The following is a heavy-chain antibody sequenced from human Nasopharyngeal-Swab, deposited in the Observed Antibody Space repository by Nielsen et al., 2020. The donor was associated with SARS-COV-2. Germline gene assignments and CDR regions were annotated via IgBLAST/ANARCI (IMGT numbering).Heavy chain of an antibody. Sequence: SETLSLTCTVSVGSIRSGDFYWSWIRQSPGKGLEWIDYIHHSGTTYYKPSLKSRVTISVDTSKNQFSLRLSSVTAADSAVYYCARDSAEHYSSGSSRFDYWGQGTLVTVSS. D-gene: IGHD3-10*01. CDR2: IHHSGTT. CDR1: VGSIRSGDFY. CDR3: ARDSAEHYSSGSSRFDY. V-gene: IGHV4-30-4*01. J-gene: IGHJ4*02.